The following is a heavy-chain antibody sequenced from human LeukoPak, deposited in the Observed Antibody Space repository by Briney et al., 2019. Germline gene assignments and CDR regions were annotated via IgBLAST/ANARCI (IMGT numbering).Heavy chain of an antibody. CDR1: GYTFIGYY. Sequence: ASVKVSCKASGYTFIGYYMHWVRQAPGQGLEWMGWINPHSGGTNSEQNFQGRVTMSRDTSISTVYMELSRLRSDDTAVYYCTRTYSSSSIDYWGQGALVTVSS. D-gene: IGHD6-6*01. V-gene: IGHV1-2*02. J-gene: IGHJ4*02. CDR2: INPHSGGT. CDR3: TRTYSSSSIDY.